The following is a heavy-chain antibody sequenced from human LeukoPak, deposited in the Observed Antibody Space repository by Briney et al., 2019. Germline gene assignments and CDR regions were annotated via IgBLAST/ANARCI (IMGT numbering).Heavy chain of an antibody. CDR1: GFTFSSNG. V-gene: IGHV3-13*05. CDR2: IDTAGDP. CDR3: ARGYGSGSYAGMDV. D-gene: IGHD3-10*01. J-gene: IGHJ6*04. Sequence: PGGSLRLSCVASGFTFSSNGMHWVRQAEGKGLEWVSGIDTAGDPCYPGSVKGRFTISRENAKNSLYLQMNSLTAGDTAVYYCARGYGSGSYAGMDVWGKGTTVTVSS.